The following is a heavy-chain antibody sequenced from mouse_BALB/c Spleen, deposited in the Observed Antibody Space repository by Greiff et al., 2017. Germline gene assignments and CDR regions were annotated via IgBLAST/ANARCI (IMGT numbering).Heavy chain of an antibody. V-gene: IGHV5-6-3*01. J-gene: IGHJ1*01. CDR2: INSNGGST. Sequence: EVKVVESGGGLVQPGGSPKLSCAASGFTFSSYGMSWVRQTPDKRLELVATINSNGGSTYYPDSVKGRFTISRDNAKNTLYLQMSSLKSEDTAMYYCARDYGSSYWYFDVWGAGTTVTVSS. CDR3: ARDYGSSYWYFDV. D-gene: IGHD1-1*01. CDR1: GFTFSSYG.